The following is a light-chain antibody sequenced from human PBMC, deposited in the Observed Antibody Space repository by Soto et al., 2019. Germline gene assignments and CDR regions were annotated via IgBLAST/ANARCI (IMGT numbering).Light chain of an antibody. V-gene: IGKV3-15*01. CDR2: DAS. CDR1: QSVSSN. CDR3: QQYNNWWT. Sequence: EIVLTQSPATLSLSPGERATLSCRASQSVSSNLAWYQQKPGQAPRLLISDASTRATGIPARFSGSGSGTEFTLTISSLLAGDFAVYYCQQYNNWWTFGQGTKVDSK. J-gene: IGKJ1*01.